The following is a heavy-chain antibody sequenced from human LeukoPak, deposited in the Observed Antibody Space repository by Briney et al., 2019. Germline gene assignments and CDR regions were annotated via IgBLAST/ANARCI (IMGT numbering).Heavy chain of an antibody. J-gene: IGHJ4*02. V-gene: IGHV4-59*08. CDR3: ARHYSGGIVVARLDY. Sequence: SETLSLTCTVSGGSISSYYWSWIRQPPGKGLEWIGYIYYSGSTNYNPSLKSRVTISVDTSKNQFSLKLSSVTAADTAVYYCARHYSGGIVVARLDYWGQGTLVTVSS. D-gene: IGHD6-19*01. CDR1: GGSISSYY. CDR2: IYYSGST.